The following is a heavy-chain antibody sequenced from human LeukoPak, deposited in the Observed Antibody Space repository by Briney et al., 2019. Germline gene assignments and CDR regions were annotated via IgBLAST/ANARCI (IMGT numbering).Heavy chain of an antibody. CDR2: ISGSGGST. CDR1: GFTFSSYA. D-gene: IGHD6-19*01. Sequence: HPGGSLRLSCAASGFTFSSYAMSWVGQAPGKGLEWVSAISGSGGSTYYADSVKGRFTISRDNSKNTLYLQMNSLRAEDTAVYYCAKVLAVAGTLGYWGQGTLVTVSS. V-gene: IGHV3-23*01. J-gene: IGHJ4*02. CDR3: AKVLAVAGTLGY.